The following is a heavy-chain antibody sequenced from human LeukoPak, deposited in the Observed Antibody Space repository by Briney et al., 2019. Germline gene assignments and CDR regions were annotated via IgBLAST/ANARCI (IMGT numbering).Heavy chain of an antibody. Sequence: PGGSLRLSCAASGFTFRNYNMNWVRQAPGKGLEWVSYISSSSSTIYYADSVKGRFTISRDNAKNSLYLQMNSLRAEDTAVYYCARDHYYGSGSSYKDYWGQGSLVTVSS. J-gene: IGHJ4*02. CDR2: ISSSSSTI. CDR3: ARDHYYGSGSSYKDY. D-gene: IGHD3-10*01. V-gene: IGHV3-48*01. CDR1: GFTFRNYN.